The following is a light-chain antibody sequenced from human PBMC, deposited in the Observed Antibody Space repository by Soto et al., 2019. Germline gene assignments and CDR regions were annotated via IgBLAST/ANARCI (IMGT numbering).Light chain of an antibody. CDR2: EVS. CDR1: SSDVGKYDY. J-gene: IGLJ3*02. CDR3: AAWDDSLNGWV. V-gene: IGLV2-8*01. Sequence: QSALTQPPSASGSPGQSVTISCTGTSSDVGKYDYVSWFQHHPGKAPKLIIYEVSKRPSGVPDRFSGSKSGTSASLAISGLQSEDEADYYCAAWDDSLNGWVFGGGTKVTVL.